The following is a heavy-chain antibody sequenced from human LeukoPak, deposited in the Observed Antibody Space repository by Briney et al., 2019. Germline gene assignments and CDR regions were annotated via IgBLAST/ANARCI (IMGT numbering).Heavy chain of an antibody. CDR1: GFTFRDYY. Sequence: GGSLRLSCAASGFTFRDYYMTWIRQAPGKGLEWVSYISGSGRYTNYADSVNDRFTISRDNAKNSVFLQMNSLRDEDTAVYFCARHDYSNPPLGPDFDYWGQGTLVTVSS. J-gene: IGHJ4*02. CDR2: ISGSGRYT. CDR3: ARHDYSNPPLGPDFDY. D-gene: IGHD4-11*01. V-gene: IGHV3-11*06.